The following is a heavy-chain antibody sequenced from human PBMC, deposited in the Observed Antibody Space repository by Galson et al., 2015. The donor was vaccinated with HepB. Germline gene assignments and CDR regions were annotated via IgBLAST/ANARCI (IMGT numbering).Heavy chain of an antibody. CDR3: AKDLRAGGATTGFDY. D-gene: IGHD3-16*01. CDR1: GFPFGDYA. V-gene: IGHV3-30*02. J-gene: IGHJ4*02. CDR2: IRFDGSSK. Sequence: SLRLSCATSGFPFGDYAMHWVRQSPGKGLECVAFIRFDGSSKYCTESVKGRFTISRDDSKNTLYLQMNSLRTDDTAIYYCAKDLRAGGATTGFDYWGQGTLVTVSS.